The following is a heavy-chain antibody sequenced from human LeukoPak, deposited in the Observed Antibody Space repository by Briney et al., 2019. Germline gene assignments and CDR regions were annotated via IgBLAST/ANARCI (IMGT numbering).Heavy chain of an antibody. Sequence: GRSLRLSCAASGFTFSSYSMNWVRQAPGKGLEWVSYISSSSSTIYYADSVKGRFTISRDNAKNSLYLQMNSLRAEDTAVYYCARAGIAAAGMAYYFDYWGQGTLVTVSS. CDR1: GFTFSSYS. D-gene: IGHD6-13*01. CDR3: ARAGIAAAGMAYYFDY. J-gene: IGHJ4*02. V-gene: IGHV3-48*04. CDR2: ISSSSSTI.